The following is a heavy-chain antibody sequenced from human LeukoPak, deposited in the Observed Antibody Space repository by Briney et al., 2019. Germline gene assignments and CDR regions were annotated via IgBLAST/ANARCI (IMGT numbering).Heavy chain of an antibody. J-gene: IGHJ4*02. CDR2: IYIDDTT. CDR1: GFTFSSYS. CDR3: ASAALLSGSTYVYDYDH. V-gene: IGHV3-53*01. D-gene: IGHD2/OR15-2a*01. Sequence: PGGSLRLSCAASGFTFSSYSMNWVRQAPGKGLEWVSVIYIDDTTWYIDSVKGRFTISRDNSKNTLYLQMNSLRSEDTAVYYCASAALLSGSTYVYDYDHWGQGTLVTVSS.